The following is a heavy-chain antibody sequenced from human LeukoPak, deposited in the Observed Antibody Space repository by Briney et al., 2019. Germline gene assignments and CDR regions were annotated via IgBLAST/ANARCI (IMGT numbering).Heavy chain of an antibody. J-gene: IGHJ6*02. Sequence: VASVKVSCKASGGTFSSYAISWVRQAPGQGLEWMGSIIPIFTTANYAQKFQGRVTITADESTSTAYMELSSLRSEDTAVYYCARDLGAASYYYYGMDVWGQGTTVTVSS. CDR3: ARDLGAASYYYYGMDV. D-gene: IGHD6-13*01. CDR2: IIPIFTTA. CDR1: GGTFSSYA. V-gene: IGHV1-69*13.